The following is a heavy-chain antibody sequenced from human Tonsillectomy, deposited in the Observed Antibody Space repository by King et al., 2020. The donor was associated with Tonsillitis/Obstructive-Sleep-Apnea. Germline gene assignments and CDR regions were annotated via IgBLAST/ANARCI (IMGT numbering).Heavy chain of an antibody. Sequence: VQLQESGPGLVKPSENLSLTCTVSGGSISSYYWTWIRQPPGKGLEWIGYIYYSGSTNYNPSLKSRVTISVDTSKNQFSLKLSSVTAADTAVYYCARLDYGDYLGYYYYYMDVWGKGTTVTVSS. CDR2: IYYSGST. J-gene: IGHJ6*03. CDR3: ARLDYGDYLGYYYYYMDV. CDR1: GGSISSYY. V-gene: IGHV4-59*01. D-gene: IGHD4-17*01.